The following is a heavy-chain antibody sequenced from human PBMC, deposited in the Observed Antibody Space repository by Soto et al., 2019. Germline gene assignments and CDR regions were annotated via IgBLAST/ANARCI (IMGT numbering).Heavy chain of an antibody. J-gene: IGHJ4*02. V-gene: IGHV4-34*01. CDR3: ARFLYYDSSGYRATMQ. Sequence: PSETLSLTCAVYGGSFSGYYWSWIRQPPGKGLEWIGEINHSGSTNYNPSLKSRVTISVDTSKNQFSLKLSSVTAADTAVYYCARFLYYDSSGYRATMQWGQGTLVTVSS. D-gene: IGHD3-22*01. CDR1: GGSFSGYY. CDR2: INHSGST.